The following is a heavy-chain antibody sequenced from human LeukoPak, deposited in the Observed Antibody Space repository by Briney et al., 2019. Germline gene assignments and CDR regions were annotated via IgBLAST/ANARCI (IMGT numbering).Heavy chain of an antibody. V-gene: IGHV3-30*03. J-gene: IGHJ3*02. CDR2: ISNDGTKK. Sequence: GGSLRLSCAASGFTFSSYAMHWVRQAPGKGLEWVAVISNDGTKKYYADSVKGRFTVSKDNSKNTLYLQMNSLRAEDTAVYYCARRGSSSDAFDMWGQGTMVTVSS. CDR1: GFTFSSYA. D-gene: IGHD3-16*01. CDR3: ARRGSSSDAFDM.